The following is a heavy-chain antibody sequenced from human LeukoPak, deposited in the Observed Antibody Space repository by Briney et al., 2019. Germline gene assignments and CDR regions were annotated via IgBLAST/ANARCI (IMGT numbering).Heavy chain of an antibody. J-gene: IGHJ4*02. CDR2: IYTSGST. CDR1: GGSISRYY. V-gene: IGHV4-4*07. Sequence: SETLSLTCTVSGGSISRYYWSWIRQPAGKGLEWIGRIYTSGSTNYNPSLKSRVTMSVDTSKNQFSLKLSSVTAADTAVYYCARDRDGIFGVVNSYFDYWGQGTLVTVSS. D-gene: IGHD3-3*01. CDR3: ARDRDGIFGVVNSYFDY.